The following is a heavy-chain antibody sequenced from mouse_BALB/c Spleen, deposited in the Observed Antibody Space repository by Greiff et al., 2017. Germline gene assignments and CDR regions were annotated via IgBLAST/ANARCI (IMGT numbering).Heavy chain of an antibody. D-gene: IGHD3-2*01. CDR2: ISYSGST. CDR1: GYSITSDYA. J-gene: IGHJ4*01. Sequence: EVKLQESGPGLVKPSQSLSLTCTVTGYSITSDYAWNWIRQFPGNKLEWMGYISYSGSTSYNPSLKSRISITRDTSKNQFFLQLNSVTTEDTATYYCARWDSSGYVYAMDYWGQGTSVTVSS. V-gene: IGHV3-2*02. CDR3: ARWDSSGYVYAMDY.